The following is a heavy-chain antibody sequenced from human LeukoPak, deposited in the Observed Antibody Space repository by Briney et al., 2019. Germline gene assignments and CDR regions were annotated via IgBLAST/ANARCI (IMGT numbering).Heavy chain of an antibody. CDR3: TREDHSNYNY. CDR1: GFTFSSYW. V-gene: IGHV3-7*01. Sequence: GGSLRLSCAASGFTFSSYWMTWVRQAPGKGLEWVANIKQDGSEAYYVDSVKGRFTISRDNAKNSLYLQMNSLRAEDTAVYYCTREDHSNYNYWGQGTLVTVSS. D-gene: IGHD4-11*01. CDR2: IKQDGSEA. J-gene: IGHJ4*02.